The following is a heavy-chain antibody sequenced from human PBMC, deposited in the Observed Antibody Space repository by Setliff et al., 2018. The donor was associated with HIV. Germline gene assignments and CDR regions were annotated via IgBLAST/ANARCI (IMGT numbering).Heavy chain of an antibody. CDR3: AKVKVPTTDLYFLDY. J-gene: IGHJ4*02. V-gene: IGHV3-21*01. D-gene: IGHD1-1*01. CDR2: ISSSSSYI. CDR1: GFTFSSYS. Sequence: AGGSLRLSCAASGFTFSSYSMNWVRQAPGKGLEWVSSISSSSSYIYYADSVKGRFTISRDNAKNSLYLQMNSLRAEDTAVYYCAKVKVPTTDLYFLDYWGQGTPVTVSS.